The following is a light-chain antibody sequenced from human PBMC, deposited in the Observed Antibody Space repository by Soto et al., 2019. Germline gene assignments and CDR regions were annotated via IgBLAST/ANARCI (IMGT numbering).Light chain of an antibody. V-gene: IGKV3-20*01. Sequence: EIGLTQSPATLSLSPGERAILSCRASQRVGSSSLAWYQQRPGQAPRLLIYGVSTRATGIPDRFSGSGSGTDFTLTISRLESEDFAVYFCQQFGTSPAFGGGTKVEIK. J-gene: IGKJ4*01. CDR1: QRVGSSS. CDR2: GVS. CDR3: QQFGTSPA.